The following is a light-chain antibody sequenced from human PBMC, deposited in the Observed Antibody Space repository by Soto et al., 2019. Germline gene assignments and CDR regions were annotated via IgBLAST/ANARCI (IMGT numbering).Light chain of an antibody. Sequence: DIQRTHSPSALSASVCDRVPITCRASQSISSWLAWYQQKPGKAPKLLIYDASSLESGVPSRFSGSGSGTYFTLTISSLEPEDFAVYYCQQRSNRRTFGQGTKVDIK. J-gene: IGKJ1*01. CDR1: QSISSW. V-gene: IGKV1-5*01. CDR3: QQRSNRRT. CDR2: DAS.